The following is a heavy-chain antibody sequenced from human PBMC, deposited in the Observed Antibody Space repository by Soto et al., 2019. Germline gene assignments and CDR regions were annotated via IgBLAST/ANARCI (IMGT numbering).Heavy chain of an antibody. D-gene: IGHD4-4*01. CDR2: VYYGGT. CDR3: VSYRGAFYFDH. CDR1: GCSISSNY. J-gene: IGHJ4*02. Sequence: PSETLSLTCTFSGCSISSNYWSWIRQSPAKGLEWIGFVYYGGTNYNPSFESRVTMSVDTPKKQFSLELSDVTAADTAVYYCVSYRGAFYFDHWGQGTLVTVSS. V-gene: IGHV4-59*01.